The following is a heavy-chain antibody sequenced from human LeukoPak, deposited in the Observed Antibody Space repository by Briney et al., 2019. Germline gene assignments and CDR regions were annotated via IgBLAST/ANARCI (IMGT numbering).Heavy chain of an antibody. CDR2: IYYSGST. J-gene: IGHJ6*03. V-gene: IGHV4-39*01. CDR3: ARALFDYYYYYMDV. CDR1: GGSISSSSYY. D-gene: IGHD3-3*01. Sequence: SETLSLTCTVSGGSISSSSYYWGWIRQPPGKGLEWIGSIYYSGSTYYNPSLKSRVTIFVDTSKNQFSLKLSSVTAADTAVYYCARALFDYYYYYMDVWGKGTTVTVSS.